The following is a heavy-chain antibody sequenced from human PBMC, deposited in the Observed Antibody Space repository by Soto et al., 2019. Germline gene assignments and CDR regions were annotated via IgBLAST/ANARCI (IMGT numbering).Heavy chain of an antibody. J-gene: IGHJ4*02. V-gene: IGHV3-64D*08. Sequence: TGGSLRLSCSASGFTFSSYAMHWVRQAPGKGLEYVSAISSNGGSTYYADSVKGRFTISRDNSKNTLYLQMSSLRAEDTAVYYCVVSPSAAAVETYQPYYFDYWGQGTLVTVSS. CDR1: GFTFSSYA. CDR3: VVSPSAAAVETYQPYYFDY. CDR2: ISSNGGST. D-gene: IGHD6-13*01.